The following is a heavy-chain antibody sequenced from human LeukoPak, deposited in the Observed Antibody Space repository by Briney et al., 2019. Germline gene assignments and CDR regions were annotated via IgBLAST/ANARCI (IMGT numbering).Heavy chain of an antibody. J-gene: IGHJ4*02. Sequence: ASVKVCCKASGYTFSNHYLHWVREARGQGLEWMGVISPSGDSTSYAQKFQGRVTMTRDTTTNIVYMELSSLKSEDTAGFSCAREIAMSGYLDYWGQGTLVTVSS. CDR2: ISPSGDST. CDR3: AREIAMSGYLDY. CDR1: GYTFSNHY. V-gene: IGHV1-46*01. D-gene: IGHD6-19*01.